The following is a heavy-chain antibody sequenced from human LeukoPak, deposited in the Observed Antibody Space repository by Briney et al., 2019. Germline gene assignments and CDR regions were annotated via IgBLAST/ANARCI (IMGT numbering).Heavy chain of an antibody. CDR3: ARNGDSSGYYPD. D-gene: IGHD3-22*01. J-gene: IGHJ4*02. CDR1: GGSISSYY. Sequence: SETLSLTCTVSGGSISSYYWSWIRQPPGKGLEWIGYIYYSGSTNYNPSLKSRVTMSVDTSKNRFSLKLSSVTAADTAVYCCARNGDSSGYYPDWGQGTLVTVSS. V-gene: IGHV4-59*01. CDR2: IYYSGST.